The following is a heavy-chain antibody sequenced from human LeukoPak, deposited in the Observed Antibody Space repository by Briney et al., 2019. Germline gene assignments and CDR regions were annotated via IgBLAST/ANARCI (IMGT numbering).Heavy chain of an antibody. CDR2: ISSSSSTI. D-gene: IGHD3-3*01. J-gene: IGHJ4*02. Sequence: PGGSLRLSCAASGFTFSSYSMNWVRKAPGKGLEWVSYISSSSSTIYYADSVEGRFTISRDNAKNSLYLQMNSLRAEDTAVYYCARDPGITIFGVVIREEGEFDYWGQGTLVTVSS. CDR3: ARDPGITIFGVVIREEGEFDY. CDR1: GFTFSSYS. V-gene: IGHV3-48*04.